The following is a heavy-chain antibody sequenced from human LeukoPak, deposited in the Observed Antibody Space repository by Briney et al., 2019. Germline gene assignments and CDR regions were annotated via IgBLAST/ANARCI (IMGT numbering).Heavy chain of an antibody. CDR2: IYYSGST. CDR1: GGSISSGSYY. V-gene: IGHV4-39*07. Sequence: SETLSLTCTVSGGSISSGSYYWGWIRQPPGKGLEWIGNIYYSGSTDYNPSLKSRVTISVDTSKNQFSLKLSSVTAADTAVYYCARVPPWYMDVWGKGTTITVYS. J-gene: IGHJ6*03. CDR3: ARVPPWYMDV.